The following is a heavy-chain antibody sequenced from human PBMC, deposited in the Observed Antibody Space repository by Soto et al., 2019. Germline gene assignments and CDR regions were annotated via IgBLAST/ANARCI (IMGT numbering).Heavy chain of an antibody. V-gene: IGHV3-13*01. Sequence: GGSLRLSCAASGFTFSSYDMHWVRQATGKGLEWVSAIGTAGDTYYPGSVKGRFTISRENAKNSLYLQMNSLRAEDTAVYYCARDARRHYYYYYYGMDVWGQGTTVTVSS. CDR1: GFTFSSYD. CDR2: IGTAGDT. CDR3: ARDARRHYYYYYYGMDV. J-gene: IGHJ6*02. D-gene: IGHD6-6*01.